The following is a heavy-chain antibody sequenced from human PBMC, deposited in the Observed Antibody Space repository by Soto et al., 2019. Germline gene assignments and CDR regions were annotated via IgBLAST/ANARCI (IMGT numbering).Heavy chain of an antibody. J-gene: IGHJ6*02. Sequence: ASVKVSCKASGYTFTSFGINWVRQAPGQGLEWMGWISGYNGNTNYAQNLQDRVTMTRDTSTSTAYMELRSLRSDDTAVYYCARPTDFYYYAMDVWGQGTTVTVSS. CDR2: ISGYNGNT. CDR3: ARPTDFYYYAMDV. V-gene: IGHV1-18*01. CDR1: GYTFTSFG.